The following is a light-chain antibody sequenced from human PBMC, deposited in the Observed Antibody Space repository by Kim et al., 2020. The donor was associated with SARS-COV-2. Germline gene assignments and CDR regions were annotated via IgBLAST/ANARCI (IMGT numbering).Light chain of an antibody. J-gene: IGLJ2*01. CDR1: SGSIASNY. CDR3: QSYDSSNYVV. CDR2: EDN. Sequence: KTVTISGTRSSGSIASNYVQWYQQRPGSAPTTVIYEDNQRPSGGPERFSGSIDSSSNSASLTISGLKTEDEADYYCQSYDSSNYVVFGGGTQLTVL. V-gene: IGLV6-57*03.